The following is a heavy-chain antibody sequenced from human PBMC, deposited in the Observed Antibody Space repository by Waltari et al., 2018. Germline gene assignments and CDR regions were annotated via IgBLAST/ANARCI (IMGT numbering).Heavy chain of an antibody. CDR3: ARGPYYYYYHMDA. CDR1: RYTSSDYY. CDR2: INPDNGKT. V-gene: IGHV1-2*02. J-gene: IGHJ6*03. Sequence: QVQLEQSATEVTRPGASLKVSCKPPRYTSSDYYLHWVRQAPGQGLEWMGWINPDNGKTNFAQKFQGRVTLTSDTSVNTVYMELPSLTADDTAVYYCARGPYYYYYHMDAWGQGTTVTVSS.